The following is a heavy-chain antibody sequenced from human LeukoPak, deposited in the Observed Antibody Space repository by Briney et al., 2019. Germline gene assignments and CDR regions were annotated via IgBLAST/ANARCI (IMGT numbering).Heavy chain of an antibody. CDR2: ISSSSSYI. V-gene: IGHV3-21*04. D-gene: IGHD3-22*01. CDR1: GFTFSSYS. J-gene: IGHJ4*02. CDR3: AKRGVVIRVILVGFHKEAYYFDS. Sequence: GGSLRLSCAASGFTFSSYSMNWVRQAPGKGLEWVSSISSSSSYIYYADSVKGRFTISTDHPKNTLYLQMNSLRAEDTAVYFCAKRGVVIRVILVGFHKEAYYFDSWGQGALVTVSS.